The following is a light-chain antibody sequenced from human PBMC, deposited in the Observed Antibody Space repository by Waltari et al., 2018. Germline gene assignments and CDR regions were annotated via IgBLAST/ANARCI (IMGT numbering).Light chain of an antibody. CDR2: EDS. V-gene: IGLV1-51*02. CDR3: GTWDSSLSGAV. Sequence: QSVLTQPPSVSAAPGQRVTISCSGGHSNIGHNYVSWYRQFPETAPKLLIYEDSERPSGVPGRFSGSKSGTSATLDITGLQAGDEADYYCGTWDSSLSGAVFGGGTHLTVL. J-gene: IGLJ7*01. CDR1: HSNIGHNY.